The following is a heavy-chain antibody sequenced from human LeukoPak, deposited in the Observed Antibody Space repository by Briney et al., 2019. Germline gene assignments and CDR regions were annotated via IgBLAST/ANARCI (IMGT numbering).Heavy chain of an antibody. J-gene: IGHJ4*02. V-gene: IGHV3-48*01. CDR3: TRDLEY. CDR2: ISSGGSVM. Sequence: GGSLRLSCGASGYTFSDYTMNWVRQAPGKGPEWISYISSGGSVMHYADSVKGRFTISRDNVENSLYLQMNSLRVEDTAVYYSTRDLEYWGQGVLVTVSS. CDR1: GYTFSDYT.